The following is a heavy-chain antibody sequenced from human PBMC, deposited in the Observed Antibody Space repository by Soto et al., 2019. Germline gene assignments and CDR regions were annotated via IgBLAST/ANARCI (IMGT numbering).Heavy chain of an antibody. J-gene: IGHJ3*02. CDR2: IKSKTDGGTT. V-gene: IGHV3-15*07. CDR1: GFTFSNAW. CDR3: TTSGYYAPDAFDI. Sequence: GGSLRLSCAASGFTFSNAWMNWVRQAPGKGLEWVGRIKSKTDGGTTDYAAPVKGRFTTSRDDSKNTLYLQMNSLKTEDTAVYYCTTSGYYAPDAFDIWGQGTMVTVSS. D-gene: IGHD3-22*01.